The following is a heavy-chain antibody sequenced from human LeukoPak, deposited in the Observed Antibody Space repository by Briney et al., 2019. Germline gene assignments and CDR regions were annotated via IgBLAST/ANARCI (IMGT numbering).Heavy chain of an antibody. D-gene: IGHD6-19*01. CDR1: GFTFSSYS. CDR3: AKLPTTGWYAGGNWFDP. J-gene: IGHJ5*02. V-gene: IGHV3-21*04. CDR2: ISSSSSYI. Sequence: GGSLRLSCAASGFTFSSYSMNRVRQAPGKGLEWVSSISSSSSYIYYADSVKGRFTISRDNAKNSLYLQMNSLRAEDTAVFYCAKLPTTGWYAGGNWFDPWGQGTLVTVSS.